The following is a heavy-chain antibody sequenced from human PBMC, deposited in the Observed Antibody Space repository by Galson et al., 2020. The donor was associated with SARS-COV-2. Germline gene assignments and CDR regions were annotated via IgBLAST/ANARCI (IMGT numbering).Heavy chain of an antibody. D-gene: IGHD3-10*01. J-gene: IGHJ6*02. V-gene: IGHV3-74*01. CDR3: ARVGMGRDYYYYGMDV. CDR1: GFTFSSYW. Sequence: GGSLRLSCAASGFTFSSYWMHWVRQAPGKGLVWVSRINSDGSSTSYADSVKGRFTISRDNAKNTLYLQMNSLRAEDTAVYYCARVGMGRDYYYYGMDVWGQGTTVTVSS. CDR2: INSDGSST.